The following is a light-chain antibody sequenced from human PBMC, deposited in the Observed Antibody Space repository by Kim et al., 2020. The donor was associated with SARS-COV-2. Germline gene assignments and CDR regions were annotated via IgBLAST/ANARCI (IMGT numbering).Light chain of an antibody. J-gene: IGKJ2*01. V-gene: IGKV3-20*01. Sequence: EIVLTQSPGTLSLSPGDRATLSCRASQSVASNHLAWFQQKPGQAPRLLIYGTSSRAPAIPDRFSASGSGTEFTLTISRLEPEDFAIYYCQQYDRPPYTFGQGTKLEI. CDR1: QSVASNH. CDR3: QQYDRPPYT. CDR2: GTS.